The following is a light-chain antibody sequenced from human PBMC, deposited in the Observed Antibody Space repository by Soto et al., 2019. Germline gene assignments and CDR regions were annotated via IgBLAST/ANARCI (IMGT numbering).Light chain of an antibody. V-gene: IGKV3-11*01. CDR2: DAS. J-gene: IGKJ4*02. CDR3: QQRSNLPLT. CDR1: QSVSSY. Sequence: EIVLTQSPATLSLSPGERATLSCRARQSVSSYFAWYQQKPGQAPSLLIYDASNRATGIPARFSGSGSGTDFALTISSLEPEDFAVYYCQQRSNLPLTFGGGTEVEIK.